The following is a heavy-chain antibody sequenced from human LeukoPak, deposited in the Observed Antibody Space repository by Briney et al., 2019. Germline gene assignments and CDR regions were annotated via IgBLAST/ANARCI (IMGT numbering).Heavy chain of an antibody. J-gene: IGHJ1*01. V-gene: IGHV4-4*07. D-gene: IGHD3-22*01. CDR2: VYTTGGT. CDR1: VASINSYY. Sequence: SETLSLTCSVCVASINSYYWSWIRQSAGKGLEYIGRVYTTGGTHYNPTLKSRLTLSADTSKNQFYLTLSSVTAADTAVYYCATGSGYYRGAEYFEYWGQGILVTVSS. CDR3: ATGSGYYRGAEYFEY.